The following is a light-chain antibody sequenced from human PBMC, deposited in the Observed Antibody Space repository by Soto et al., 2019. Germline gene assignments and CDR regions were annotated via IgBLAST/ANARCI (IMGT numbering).Light chain of an antibody. V-gene: IGKV3-20*01. J-gene: IGKJ4*01. CDR1: QSVTSSS. CDR3: QQYGSSSLT. CDR2: GAS. Sequence: EIVLTQSPGTLSLSPGDRATLSCRASQSVTSSSLAWYQQKPGQAPRLLIYGASIWATGIPDRFSGNGSGTDFTLTISRLEPEDFAVYYCQQYGSSSLTFGGGTKVEIK.